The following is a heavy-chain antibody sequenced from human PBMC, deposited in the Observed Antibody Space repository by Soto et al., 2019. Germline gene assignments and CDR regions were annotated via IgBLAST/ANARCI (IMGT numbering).Heavy chain of an antibody. CDR1: GFVFSSYD. CDR3: ARKGTVAVAGAFDY. D-gene: IGHD6-19*01. CDR2: IWYDGDKI. V-gene: IGHV3-33*01. Sequence: SLRLSCATSGFVFSSYDMHWIRPAPGKGLEWVAVIWYDGDKIDYGDSVKGRFTISRDNPNNTLFLQMNSLRVEDTAAYYCARKGTVAVAGAFDYWGQGIVVTV. J-gene: IGHJ4*02.